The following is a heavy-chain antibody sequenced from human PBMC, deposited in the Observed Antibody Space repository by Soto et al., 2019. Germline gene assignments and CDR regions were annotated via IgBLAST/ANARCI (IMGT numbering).Heavy chain of an antibody. CDR2: IFYTGVT. CDR3: VRVLDSSWYADL. J-gene: IGHJ2*01. Sequence: WTWIRQAPGTGLECIGYIFYTGVTNYNPSLSSRVTISLDTSKNHFSLKLNSMTAADTAVYYCVRVLDSSWYADLWGRGTLVSVSS. D-gene: IGHD3-22*01. V-gene: IGHV4-61*03.